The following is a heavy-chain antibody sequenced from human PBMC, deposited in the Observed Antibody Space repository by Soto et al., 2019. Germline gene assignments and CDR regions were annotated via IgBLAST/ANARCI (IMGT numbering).Heavy chain of an antibody. CDR3: AHRVLRTVFGLVTTTAIYFDF. Sequence: QITLNESGPTQVKPRQTLTLTCTFSGFSLTTSGVGVGWIRQSPGKAPEWLALISWDDDKRYSPSLKSRLTSTKDTSKNQVVLTMADLDPADTATYYCAHRVLRTVFGLVTTTAIYFDFWGQGTPVAVSS. V-gene: IGHV2-5*02. CDR2: ISWDDDK. D-gene: IGHD3-3*01. CDR1: GFSLTTSGVG. J-gene: IGHJ4*02.